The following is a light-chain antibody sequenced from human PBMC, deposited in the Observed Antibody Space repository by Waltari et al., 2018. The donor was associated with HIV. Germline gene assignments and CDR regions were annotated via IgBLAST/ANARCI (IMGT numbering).Light chain of an antibody. V-gene: IGLV3-21*04. CDR1: NTERKS. CDR3: QVWDSSSDHVL. J-gene: IGLJ3*02. Sequence: SSVLTQPPSVSVAPGKMARTTCGGNNTERKSAHWYQQKPGQAPPLVIYYDNDRPSGIPGLFSGSNSGDTATLTISRVGDGDEADYYCQVWDSSSDHVLFGGGTKLTVL. CDR2: YDN.